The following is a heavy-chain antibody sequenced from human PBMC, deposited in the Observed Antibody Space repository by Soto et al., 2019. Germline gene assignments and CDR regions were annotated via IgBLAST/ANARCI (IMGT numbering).Heavy chain of an antibody. CDR1: GFTFSSYG. V-gene: IGHV3-33*01. D-gene: IGHD6-19*01. J-gene: IGHJ4*02. Sequence: GGSLRLSCAASGFTFSSYGMHWVRQAPGKGLEWVAVIWYDGSNKYYADSVKGRFTISRDNSKNTLYLQMNSLRAEDTAVYYCAREATQYSSGWYYFDYWGQGTLVTVPQ. CDR3: AREATQYSSGWYYFDY. CDR2: IWYDGSNK.